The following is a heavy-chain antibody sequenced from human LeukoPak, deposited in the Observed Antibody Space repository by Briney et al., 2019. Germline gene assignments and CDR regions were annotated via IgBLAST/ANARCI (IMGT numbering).Heavy chain of an antibody. V-gene: IGHV6-1*01. CDR1: GDSVSTNSAA. CDR3: AREATYSSSWYDYYYGMDV. Sequence: SQTLSLTCAISGDSVSTNSAAWNWVRQSPSRGLEWLGRTYYRSKWYNDYAVSVKSRITINPDTSKNKFSLQLNSVTPEDTAVYYCAREATYSSSWYDYYYGMDVWGQGTTVTVSS. D-gene: IGHD6-13*01. J-gene: IGHJ6*02. CDR2: TYYRSKWYN.